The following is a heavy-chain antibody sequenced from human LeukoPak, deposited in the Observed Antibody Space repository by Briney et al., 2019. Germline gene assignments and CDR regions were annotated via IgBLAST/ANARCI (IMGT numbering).Heavy chain of an antibody. J-gene: IGHJ5*02. V-gene: IGHV3-30*02. Sequence: GGSLRLSCVASGFTFSSYGMHWVRQAPGKGLEWVALISYDGSNKYYGNSVKGRFTISRDNSKNTLYLRMDSLRAEDTAVYYCAKNVGDTALARTWLDPWGQGTLVTVSS. CDR1: GFTFSSYG. D-gene: IGHD5-18*01. CDR2: ISYDGSNK. CDR3: AKNVGDTALARTWLDP.